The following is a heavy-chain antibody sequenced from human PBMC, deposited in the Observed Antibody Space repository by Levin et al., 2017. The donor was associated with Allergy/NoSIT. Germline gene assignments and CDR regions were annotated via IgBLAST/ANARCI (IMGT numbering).Heavy chain of an antibody. V-gene: IGHV3-23*01. CDR3: AIRISAWYFDY. CDR2: ISDTGGGT. J-gene: IGHJ4*02. D-gene: IGHD6-19*01. CDR1: GXTFXTXX. Sequence: GGSLRLSCEASGXTFXTXXMXXXXXXXXQGLEWVSGISDTGGGTYYSDSVQGRFTISRDNSKNTLFLQMNSLRAEDTAIYYCAIRISAWYFDYWGQGTLVTVSS.